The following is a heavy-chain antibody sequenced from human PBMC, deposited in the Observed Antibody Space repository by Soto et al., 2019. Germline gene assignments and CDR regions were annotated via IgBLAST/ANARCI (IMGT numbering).Heavy chain of an antibody. V-gene: IGHV1-8*01. Sequence: QVQLVQSGAEVKKPGASVKVSCKASGNTFTSYDINWVRQATGHGLEWMGWINPNSGNIGYAQKSQGRVTMTRDTAIRTAYMEVSRLRSDDTAVYYCARGRASGSYYLLEYWGQGTLVTVSS. CDR2: INPNSGNI. CDR3: ARGRASGSYYLLEY. CDR1: GNTFTSYD. J-gene: IGHJ4*02. D-gene: IGHD3-10*01.